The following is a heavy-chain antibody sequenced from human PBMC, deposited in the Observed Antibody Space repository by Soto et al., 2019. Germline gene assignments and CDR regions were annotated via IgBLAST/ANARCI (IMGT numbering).Heavy chain of an antibody. V-gene: IGHV5-10-1*01. Sequence: PGESLKISCKGSGYSFTSYWISWVRQMPGKGLEWMGRIDPSDSYTNYSPSFQGHVTISADKSISTAYLQWSSLKASDTAMYYCARQAYCGGDCYPIDYWGQGTLVTVS. CDR3: ARQAYCGGDCYPIDY. D-gene: IGHD2-21*02. CDR1: GYSFTSYW. J-gene: IGHJ4*02. CDR2: IDPSDSYT.